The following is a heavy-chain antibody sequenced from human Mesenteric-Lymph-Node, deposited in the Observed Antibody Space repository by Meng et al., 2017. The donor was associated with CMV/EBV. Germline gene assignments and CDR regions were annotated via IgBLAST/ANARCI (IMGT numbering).Heavy chain of an antibody. CDR3: ASHGVDVYCRGGSCLRGG. J-gene: IGHJ4*02. V-gene: IGHV3-30-3*01. Sequence: GESLKISCAASGFTFSSYAMHWVRQAPGKGLEGVAVISYDGSNKYYADSVKGRFTISRDNSKNTLYLQMNSLRAEDTAVYYCASHGVDVYCRGGSCLRGGWGQGTLVTVSS. CDR2: ISYDGSNK. CDR1: GFTFSSYA. D-gene: IGHD2-15*01.